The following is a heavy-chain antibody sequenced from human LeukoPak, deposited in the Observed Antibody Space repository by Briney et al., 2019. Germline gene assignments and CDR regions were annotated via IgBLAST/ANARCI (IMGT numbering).Heavy chain of an antibody. Sequence: PSETLSLTCTVSSGSISNYYWSWIRQPPGKGLEWIGYIYYGGSTDYNPPLKSRVTISVDTSKNQLSLKLTSVTAADTAVYYCASSSSSEVLFDYWGQGTLVTVSS. CDR1: SGSISNYY. CDR3: ASSSSSEVLFDY. V-gene: IGHV4-59*01. CDR2: IYYGGST. D-gene: IGHD6-6*01. J-gene: IGHJ4*02.